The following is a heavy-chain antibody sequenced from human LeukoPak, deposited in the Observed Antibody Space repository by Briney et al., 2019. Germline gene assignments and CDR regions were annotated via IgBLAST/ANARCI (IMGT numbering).Heavy chain of an antibody. CDR2: IIPIFGTA. J-gene: IGHJ4*02. CDR1: GGTFSSYA. V-gene: IGHV1-69*05. D-gene: IGHD3-10*01. CDR3: ARDRGDYYGSGKPLGYFDY. Sequence: ASVKVSCKASGGTFSSYAISWVRQAPRQGLEWMGGIIPIFGTANYAQKFQGRVTITTDESTSTAYMELSSLRSEDTAVYYCARDRGDYYGSGKPLGYFDYWGQGTLVTVSS.